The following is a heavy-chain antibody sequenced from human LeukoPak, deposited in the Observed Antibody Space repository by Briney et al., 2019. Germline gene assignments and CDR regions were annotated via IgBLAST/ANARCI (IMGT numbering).Heavy chain of an antibody. D-gene: IGHD1-26*01. V-gene: IGHV3-21*01. CDR1: GFTFSSYS. Sequence: GGSLRLSCAASGFTFSSYSMNWVRQAPGKGLEWVSSISSSSSYIYYADSVKGRFAISRDNAKNSLYLQMNSLRAEDTAVYYCAREGSGSRAYGMDVWGQGTTVTVSS. J-gene: IGHJ6*02. CDR2: ISSSSSYI. CDR3: AREGSGSRAYGMDV.